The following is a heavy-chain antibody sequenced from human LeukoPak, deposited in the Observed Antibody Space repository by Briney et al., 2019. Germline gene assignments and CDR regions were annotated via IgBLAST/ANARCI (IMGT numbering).Heavy chain of an antibody. D-gene: IGHD6-13*01. CDR3: ARVRYGYSSSWQFDN. V-gene: IGHV4-59*01. Sequence: PSETLSLTCTVSGGSISSYYWSWIRQPPGKGLEWIGYIYYSGSTNYNPSLKSRVTISVDTSKNQFSLKLSSVTAADTAIYYCARVRYGYSSSWQFDNWGQGTLVTVSS. J-gene: IGHJ4*02. CDR1: GGSISSYY. CDR2: IYYSGST.